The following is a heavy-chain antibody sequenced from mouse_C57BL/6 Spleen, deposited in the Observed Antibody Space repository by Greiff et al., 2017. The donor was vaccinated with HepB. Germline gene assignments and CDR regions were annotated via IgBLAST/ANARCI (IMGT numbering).Heavy chain of an antibody. CDR1: GYTFTSYW. D-gene: IGHD2-5*01. V-gene: IGHV1-55*01. J-gene: IGHJ3*01. Sequence: VKLQQPGAELVKPGASVKMSCKASGYTFTSYWITWVKQRPGQGLEWIGDIYPGSGSTNYNEKFKSKATLTVDTSSSTAYMQLSSLTSEDSAVYYCARSTYYSKAWFAYWGQGTLVTVSA. CDR2: IYPGSGST. CDR3: ARSTYYSKAWFAY.